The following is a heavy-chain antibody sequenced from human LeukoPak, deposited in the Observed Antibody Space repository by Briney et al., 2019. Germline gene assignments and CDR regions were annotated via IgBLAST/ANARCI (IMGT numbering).Heavy chain of an antibody. CDR2: ISGSRTYI. V-gene: IGHV3-21*01. CDR3: ARLLGYCSGGYCYRAAFDI. Sequence: GGSLRLSCEASGFSFSDYSMNWVRQAPGKGLEWVSSISGSRTYIYHADLVKGRFTISRDNAKNSLYLQMNSLRAEDTAVYYCARLLGYCSGGYCYRAAFDIWGQGTMVTISS. D-gene: IGHD2-15*01. J-gene: IGHJ3*02. CDR1: GFSFSDYS.